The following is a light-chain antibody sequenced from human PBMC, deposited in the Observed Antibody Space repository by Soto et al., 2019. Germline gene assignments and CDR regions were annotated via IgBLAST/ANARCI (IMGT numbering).Light chain of an antibody. CDR1: YSDVGGYNS. CDR2: DVD. Sequence: QSALTQPASVSGSPGQPITISCTGSYSDVGGYNSVSWYQQHPGKAPKLMIYDVDNRPSGVSNRFSGSKSGNTASLTISCLQTEDEADYYCGSYTTSDTLAFGGGTQLTVL. CDR3: GSYTTSDTLA. V-gene: IGLV2-14*03. J-gene: IGLJ7*01.